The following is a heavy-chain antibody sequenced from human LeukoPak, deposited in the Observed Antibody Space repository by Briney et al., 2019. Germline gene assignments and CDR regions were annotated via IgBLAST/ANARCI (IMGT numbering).Heavy chain of an antibody. J-gene: IGHJ5*02. V-gene: IGHV4-61*02. D-gene: IGHD1-26*01. CDR1: GGSISSGSYY. CDR2: IYTSGST. CDR3: ATSIVGANWFDP. Sequence: SETLSLTCTVSGGSISSGSYYWSWIRQPAGKELEWIGRIYTSGSTNYNPSLKSRVTISVDTSKNQFSLKLSSVTAADTAVYYCATSIVGANWFDPWGQGTLVTVSS.